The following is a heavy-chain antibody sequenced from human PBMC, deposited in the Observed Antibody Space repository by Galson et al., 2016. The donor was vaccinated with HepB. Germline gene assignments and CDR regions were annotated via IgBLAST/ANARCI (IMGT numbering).Heavy chain of an antibody. CDR1: GFTFNTYG. V-gene: IGHV3-48*04. CDR2: ISSASSIK. CDR3: ARDYVPGA. D-gene: IGHD3-10*01. J-gene: IGHJ5*02. Sequence: SLRLSCADSGFTFNTYGMNWVRQAPGKGLEWVSYISSASSIKYYADSVKGRFTISGDNARHSLYLEMNSLRGEDTAMYYCARDYVPGAWGQGVLVTVSS.